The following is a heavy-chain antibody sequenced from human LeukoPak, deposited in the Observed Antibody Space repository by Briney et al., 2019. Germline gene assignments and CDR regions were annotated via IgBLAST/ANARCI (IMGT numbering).Heavy chain of an antibody. J-gene: IGHJ4*02. V-gene: IGHV3-7*03. CDR1: GFTFSSNW. CDR3: ARGRYSSTTYYFDS. D-gene: IGHD6-13*01. CDR2: IKKDGSET. Sequence: GGSLRLSCVASGFTFSSNWMSWVRQDPGKGLEWVANIKKDGSETYYVDSVKGRFTISRDNAKNSLYLQMNSLRAEDTAIYYCARGRYSSTTYYFDSWGQGTLVTVSS.